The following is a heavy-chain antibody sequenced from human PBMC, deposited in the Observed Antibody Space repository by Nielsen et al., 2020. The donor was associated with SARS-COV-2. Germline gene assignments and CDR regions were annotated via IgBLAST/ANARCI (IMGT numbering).Heavy chain of an antibody. D-gene: IGHD5-24*01. CDR1: GYTFTDYA. CDR3: ARDRGDGYNSGVDY. CDR2: INTNTGNP. Sequence: ASVKVSCKASGYTFTDYAINWVRRVPGQRPEWMGWINTNTGNPTYAQGLPGRFVFSLDTSVSTAYLQISSLKAEDTAVYYCARDRGDGYNSGVDYWGQGTLVTVSS. J-gene: IGHJ4*02. V-gene: IGHV7-4-1*02.